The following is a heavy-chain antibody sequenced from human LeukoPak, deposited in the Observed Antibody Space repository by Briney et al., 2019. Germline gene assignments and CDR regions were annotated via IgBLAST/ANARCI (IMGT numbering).Heavy chain of an antibody. V-gene: IGHV4-59*01. CDR3: ARETYTSTWYHDAFDI. D-gene: IGHD6-13*01. Sequence: SETLSLTCTVSGGSISSYYWSWIRRPPGKGLEWIGYIYYSGTTNYNPSLKSRVTISVDTSKNQFSLRLSSVTAADTAFYYCARETYTSTWYHDAFDIWGQGTMVTVSS. CDR2: IYYSGTT. J-gene: IGHJ3*02. CDR1: GGSISSYY.